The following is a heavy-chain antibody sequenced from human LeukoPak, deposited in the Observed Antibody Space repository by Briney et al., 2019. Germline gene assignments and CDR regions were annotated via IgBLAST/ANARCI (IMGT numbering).Heavy chain of an antibody. CDR2: IHSSGST. V-gene: IGHV4-39*01. J-gene: IGHJ4*02. Sequence: SETLSLTCTVSGGSISSTSYFWGWIRQPPGKGLEWIGSIHSSGSTHYNPSLQSRVTISVDTSRNQFFLRLSSVDATDTAVYYCARRGYKYDVDYWGQGTLVTVSS. D-gene: IGHD5-18*01. CDR1: GGSISSTSYF. CDR3: ARRGYKYDVDY.